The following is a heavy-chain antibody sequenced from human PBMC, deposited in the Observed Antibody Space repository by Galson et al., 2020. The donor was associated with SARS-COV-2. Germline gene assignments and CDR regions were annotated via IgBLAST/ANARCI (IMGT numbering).Heavy chain of an antibody. CDR2: ISWNSNKL. V-gene: IGHV3-9*01. Sequence: GGSLRLSCAASGFTFDDHAMHWVRQAPGKGLEWVSGISWNSNKLAYVDSVKGRFTISRDNAKNSLYLQMNSLRPEDTALYHCVRDRYSSSWYYFDFWGQGPLVTVSS. CDR3: VRDRYSSSWYYFDF. J-gene: IGHJ4*02. CDR1: GFTFDDHA. D-gene: IGHD6-13*01.